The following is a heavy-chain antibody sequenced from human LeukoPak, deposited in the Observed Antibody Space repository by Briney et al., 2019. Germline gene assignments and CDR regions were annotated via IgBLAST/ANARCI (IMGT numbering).Heavy chain of an antibody. V-gene: IGHV3-33*06. J-gene: IGHJ4*02. D-gene: IGHD4-11*01. Sequence: GGSLRLSCVGSGFTFSSYWMTWVRQAPGKGLEWVAVIWSDGTNTYYGDPVKGRFTISRDNFQRTVYLQMNSLRAEDTAVYCCAKDAQRGFDYSNSLDKWGQGTLVTVSS. CDR3: AKDAQRGFDYSNSLDK. CDR2: IWSDGTNT. CDR1: GFTFSSYW.